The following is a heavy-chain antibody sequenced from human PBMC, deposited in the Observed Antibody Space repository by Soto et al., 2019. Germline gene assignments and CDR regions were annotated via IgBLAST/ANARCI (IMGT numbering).Heavy chain of an antibody. CDR3: AGIAAAGLTFDY. D-gene: IGHD6-13*01. V-gene: IGHV4-30-4*01. CDR2: IYYSGST. Sequence: SETLSLTCTVSGGSISSGNYYWSWIRQPPGKGLEWIGYIYYSGSTYYNPSLKSRVTISVDTSKNQFSLKLSSVTAADTAVYYCAGIAAAGLTFDYWGQGTLVTVSS. CDR1: GGSISSGNYY. J-gene: IGHJ4*02.